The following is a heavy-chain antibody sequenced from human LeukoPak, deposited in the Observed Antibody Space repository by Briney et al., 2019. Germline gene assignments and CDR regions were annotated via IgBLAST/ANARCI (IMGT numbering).Heavy chain of an antibody. D-gene: IGHD1-14*01. CDR1: GFTFSTYP. V-gene: IGHV3-23*01. CDR3: AKDFGRNLGGPGY. J-gene: IGHJ4*02. Sequence: GGSLRLSCAASGFTFSTYPMAWVRQAPGGGLEWVSGISDNGGRTYYADSVKGRFAISRDDSKSTLYLQMNSLRGEDTAVYYCAKDFGRNLGGPGYWGRGTLVIVSS. CDR2: ISDNGGRT.